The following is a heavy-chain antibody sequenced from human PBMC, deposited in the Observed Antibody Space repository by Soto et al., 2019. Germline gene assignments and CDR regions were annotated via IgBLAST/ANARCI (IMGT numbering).Heavy chain of an antibody. CDR3: ASSSLYGMDV. V-gene: IGHV4-59*08. CDR1: GDSIKNYF. Sequence: PSETLSLTCTVSGDSIKNYFLSWVRQRPGKGLEWIGHFYHSGNTDYIPPLKSRLIISIDTSKNQFYLKVGYVTAADTAVYYCASSSLYGMDVWGQGTTVTVSS. J-gene: IGHJ6*02. CDR2: FYHSGNT.